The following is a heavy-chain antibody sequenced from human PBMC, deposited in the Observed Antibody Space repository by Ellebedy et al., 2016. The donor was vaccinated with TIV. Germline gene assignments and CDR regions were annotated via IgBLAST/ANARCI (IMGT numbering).Heavy chain of an antibody. CDR3: AMGDTAMDNTGLDY. D-gene: IGHD5-18*01. J-gene: IGHJ4*02. Sequence: GESLKISXAASGFTFSSYWMHWVRQAPGKGLVWVSRINSDGSSTSYGDSVKGRFTISRDNAKNTLYLQMNSLRAEDTAVYYCAMGDTAMDNTGLDYWGQGTLVTVSS. CDR1: GFTFSSYW. V-gene: IGHV3-74*01. CDR2: INSDGSST.